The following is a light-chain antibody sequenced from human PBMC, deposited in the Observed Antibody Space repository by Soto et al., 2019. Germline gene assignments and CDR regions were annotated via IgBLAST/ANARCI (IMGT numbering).Light chain of an antibody. Sequence: LMTQSPLSLPVTLGQPASISCRSSRILVYGDGNIYLNWFHQRPGQPPKRLIYKVSNRDSGVPDRFSGSGSGTDFTLKISRVEAEDVGVYYCMQGAHRPLTFGGGTKVDI. CDR2: KVS. CDR1: RILVYGDGNIY. CDR3: MQGAHRPLT. V-gene: IGKV2-30*01. J-gene: IGKJ4*01.